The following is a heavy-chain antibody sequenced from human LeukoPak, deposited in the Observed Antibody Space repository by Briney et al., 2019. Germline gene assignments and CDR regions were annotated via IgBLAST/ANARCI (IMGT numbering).Heavy chain of an antibody. D-gene: IGHD2/OR15-2a*01. CDR3: ARDRASEYGDAFDI. CDR2: MPYDGNER. CDR1: GFSFTNHG. J-gene: IGHJ3*02. V-gene: IGHV3-30*06. Sequence: PGGSLRLSCAASGFSFTNHGIHWVRQAPGKGLEWVAFMPYDGNERHEAEFVKGRFTISRDNSKNTLYLQMNSLRAEDTAVYYCARDRASEYGDAFDIWGQGTMVTVSS.